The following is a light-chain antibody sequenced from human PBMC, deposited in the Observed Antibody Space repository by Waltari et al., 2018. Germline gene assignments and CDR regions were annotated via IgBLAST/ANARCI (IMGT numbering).Light chain of an antibody. Sequence: SSELTQDPAVSVALGQTARFTCQGDSLRTSYPSWYQVKPGQAPVLVIYGKDKRPSGIPDRISGHSSGTTSSLTITGAQAEDEADYYCSSRMLFAGGTKVTVL. CDR2: GKD. CDR3: SSRML. CDR1: SLRTSY. J-gene: IGLJ3*02. V-gene: IGLV3-19*01.